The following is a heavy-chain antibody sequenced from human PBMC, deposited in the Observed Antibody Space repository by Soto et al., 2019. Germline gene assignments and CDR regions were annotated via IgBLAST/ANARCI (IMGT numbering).Heavy chain of an antibody. V-gene: IGHV4-59*01. Sequence: PSETLSLTCTVSCGSISSYYWSWIRQPPGKGLEWIGYIYYSGSTNYNPSLKSRVTISVDTSKNQFSLKLSSVTAADTAVYYCARDVTGTTPAFDIWGQGTMVTVSS. CDR2: IYYSGST. CDR1: CGSISSYY. CDR3: ARDVTGTTPAFDI. J-gene: IGHJ3*02. D-gene: IGHD1-20*01.